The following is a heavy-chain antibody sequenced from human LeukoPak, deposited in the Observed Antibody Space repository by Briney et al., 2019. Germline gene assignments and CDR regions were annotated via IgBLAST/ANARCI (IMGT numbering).Heavy chain of an antibody. D-gene: IGHD6-25*01. Sequence: GGSLRLSCAASGFTFSSYSMHWVRQAPGKGLKWVALISYDETNKYYADSVKGRFTISRDNSKNTLYLQMNSLRGEDTAVYYCARDSAEGGFDYWGQGTLVPVSS. CDR1: GFTFSSYS. V-gene: IGHV3-30-3*01. CDR2: ISYDETNK. CDR3: ARDSAEGGFDY. J-gene: IGHJ4*02.